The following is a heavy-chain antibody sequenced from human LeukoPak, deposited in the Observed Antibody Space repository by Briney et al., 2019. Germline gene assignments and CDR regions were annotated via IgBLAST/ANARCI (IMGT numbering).Heavy chain of an antibody. J-gene: IGHJ4*02. V-gene: IGHV4-59*01. CDR3: ARGKNYYDSSSDY. Sequence: PSETLSLTCTVSGGSISGYYWSWIRQPPGKGLEWIGYIYYSGSTNYNPSLKSRVTISVDTSKNQFSLKLSSVTAADTAVYYCARGKNYYDSSSDYWGQGTLVAVSS. CDR1: GGSISGYY. CDR2: IYYSGST. D-gene: IGHD3-22*01.